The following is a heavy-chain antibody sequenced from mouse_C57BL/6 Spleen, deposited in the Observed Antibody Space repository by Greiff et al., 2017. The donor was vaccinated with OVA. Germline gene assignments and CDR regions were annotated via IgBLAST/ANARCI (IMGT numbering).Heavy chain of an antibody. CDR3: ARGGGYDDWFAY. CDR2: IDPSDSYT. V-gene: IGHV1-69*01. Sequence: QVQLQQPGAELVMPGASVKLSCKASGYTFTSYWMHWVKQRPGQGLEWIGEIDPSDSYTNYNQKFKGKSTLTVDKSSSTAYMQLSSLTSEDSAVYYCARGGGYDDWFAYWGQGTLVTVSA. D-gene: IGHD2-2*01. CDR1: GYTFTSYW. J-gene: IGHJ3*01.